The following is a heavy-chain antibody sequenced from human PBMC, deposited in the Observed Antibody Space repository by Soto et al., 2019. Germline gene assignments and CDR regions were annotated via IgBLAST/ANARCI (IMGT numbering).Heavy chain of an antibody. CDR1: GYTFTSYD. CDR3: ARGIGWFGELWFYFDY. CDR2: MNPNSGNT. Sequence: ASLKVSCKASGYTFTSYDINWVRQATGQGLEWMGWMNPNSGNTGYAQKFQGRVTMTRNTSISTAYMELSSLRSEDTAVYYCARGIGWFGELWFYFDYWGQGTLVTVSS. D-gene: IGHD3-10*01. J-gene: IGHJ4*02. V-gene: IGHV1-8*01.